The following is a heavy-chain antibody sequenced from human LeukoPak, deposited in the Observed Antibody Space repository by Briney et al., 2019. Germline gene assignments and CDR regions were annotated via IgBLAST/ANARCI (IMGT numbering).Heavy chain of an antibody. Sequence: SETLSLTCTVSGGSISSYYWSWIRQPPGKGLEWIGYIYYSGSTNYNPSLKSRVTISVDTSNNQFSLKLTSVTAADTAVYYCARLPYQGSSLDYWGQGTLVTVSS. V-gene: IGHV4-59*01. CDR2: IYYSGST. J-gene: IGHJ4*02. CDR1: GGSISSYY. CDR3: ARLPYQGSSLDY.